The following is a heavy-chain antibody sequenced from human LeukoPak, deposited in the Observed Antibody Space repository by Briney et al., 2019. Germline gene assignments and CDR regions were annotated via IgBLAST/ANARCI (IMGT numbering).Heavy chain of an antibody. Sequence: ASVKVSCKTSTYTFTGYPMHWVRQAPGQGLEWMGWINPNSGGTNYAQKFQGRVTMTRDTSISTAYMELSRLRSDDTAVYYCARVRYSSSSVAWFDPWGQGTLVTVSS. CDR3: ARVRYSSSSVAWFDP. V-gene: IGHV1-2*02. CDR1: TYTFTGYP. D-gene: IGHD6-6*01. CDR2: INPNSGGT. J-gene: IGHJ5*02.